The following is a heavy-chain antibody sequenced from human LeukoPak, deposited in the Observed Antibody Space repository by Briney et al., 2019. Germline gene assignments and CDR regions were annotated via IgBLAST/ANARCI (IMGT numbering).Heavy chain of an antibody. Sequence: ASVKVSCKASGYTFTSYGISWVRQAPGQGLEWMGWISAYNGNTNYAQKLQGRVTMTTDTSTSTAYMELRSLRSDDTAVYYCVRTLGYCSSTSCPEYFDLWGRDTLVTVSS. CDR3: VRTLGYCSSTSCPEYFDL. CDR1: GYTFTSYG. D-gene: IGHD2-2*01. V-gene: IGHV1-18*01. CDR2: ISAYNGNT. J-gene: IGHJ2*01.